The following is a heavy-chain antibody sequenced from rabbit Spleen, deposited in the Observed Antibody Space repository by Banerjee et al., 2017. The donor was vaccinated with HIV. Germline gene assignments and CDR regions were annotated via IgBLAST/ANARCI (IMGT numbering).Heavy chain of an antibody. V-gene: IGHV1S45*01. D-gene: IGHD1-1*01. Sequence: EQLEESGGGLVKPEGSLTLTCKASGVSLNGKDVMCWVRQAPGKGLEWIACTAGGRSAFTYYASWAKGRFTISKASSTTVTLQMTSLTAADTATYFCARDTATSFSTYGMDLWGQGTLVTVS. CDR3: ARDTATSFSTYGMDL. CDR2: TAGGRSAFT. CDR1: GVSLNGKDV. J-gene: IGHJ6*01.